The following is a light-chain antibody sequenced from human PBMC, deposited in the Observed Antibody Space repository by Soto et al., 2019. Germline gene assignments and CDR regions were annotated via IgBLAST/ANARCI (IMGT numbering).Light chain of an antibody. J-gene: IGKJ4*01. CDR3: HQYYTPQIT. CDR2: WAS. CDR1: QSLLYRSTNNNY. V-gene: IGKV4-1*01. Sequence: DIVLTQFPDSLTLSLGETATIKCKSSQSLLYRSTNNNYLAWYQQKPGQSPKVIMYWASTRASGVPDRFSGSGSGTDLTLTIRNLQPEDVAVYYCHQYYTPQITFGGG.